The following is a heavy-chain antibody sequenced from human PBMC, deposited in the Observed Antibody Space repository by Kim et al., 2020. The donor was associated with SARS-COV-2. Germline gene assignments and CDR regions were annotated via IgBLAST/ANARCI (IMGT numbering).Heavy chain of an antibody. CDR3: AIDPYCSGGSCYPRMIDY. J-gene: IGHJ4*02. Sequence: KGRFTISRDNAKNTLYLQMNSLRAEDTAVYYCAIDPYCSGGSCYPRMIDYWGQGTLVTVSS. D-gene: IGHD2-15*01. V-gene: IGHV3-74*01.